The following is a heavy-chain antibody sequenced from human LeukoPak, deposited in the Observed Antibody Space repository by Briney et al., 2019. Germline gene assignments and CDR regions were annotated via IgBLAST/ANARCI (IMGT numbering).Heavy chain of an antibody. CDR3: ARALNYDFWSGYYGGFDY. CDR1: GGSFSGYY. Sequence: SETLSLTCAVYGGSFSGYYWSWIRQPPGKGLEWIGYIYYSGSTNYNPSLKSRVTISVDTSKNQFSLKLSSVTAADTAVYYCARALNYDFWSGYYGGFDYWGQGTLVTVSS. D-gene: IGHD3-3*01. V-gene: IGHV4-59*01. J-gene: IGHJ4*02. CDR2: IYYSGST.